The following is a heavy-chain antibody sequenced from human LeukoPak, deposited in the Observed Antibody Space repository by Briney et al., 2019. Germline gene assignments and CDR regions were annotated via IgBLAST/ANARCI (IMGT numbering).Heavy chain of an antibody. J-gene: IGHJ4*02. Sequence: GSLRLSCVVSGFTFSTYEMNWVRQAPGKGLEWVSYISSSSSTIYYADSVKGRFTISRDNAKNSLYLQMNSLRAEDTAVYYCARDRYGGYHFDYWGQGTLVTVSS. CDR3: ARDRYGGYHFDY. D-gene: IGHD5-12*01. CDR1: GFTFSTYE. CDR2: ISSSSSTI. V-gene: IGHV3-48*01.